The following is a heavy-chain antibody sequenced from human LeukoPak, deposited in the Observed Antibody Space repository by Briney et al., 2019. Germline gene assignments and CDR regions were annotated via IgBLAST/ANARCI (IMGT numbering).Heavy chain of an antibody. CDR1: GGSISSSNW. V-gene: IGHV4-4*02. Sequence: SGTLSLTCAVSGGSISSSNWWSWVRQPPGKGLEWIGSIYYSGSTYYNPSLKSRVTISVDTSKNQFSLKLSSVTAADTAVYYCAVTSGADAFDIWGQGTMVTVSS. CDR3: AVTSGADAFDI. CDR2: IYYSGST. D-gene: IGHD2-15*01. J-gene: IGHJ3*02.